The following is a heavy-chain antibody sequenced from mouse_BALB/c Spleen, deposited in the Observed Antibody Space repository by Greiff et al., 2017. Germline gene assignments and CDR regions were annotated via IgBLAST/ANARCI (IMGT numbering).Heavy chain of an antibody. D-gene: IGHD1-1*02. CDR1: GFTFSSYA. CDR3: ARDDYPAY. J-gene: IGHJ3*01. V-gene: IGHV5-9-4*01. Sequence: QGVESGGGLVKPGGSLKLSCAASGFTFSSYAMSWVRQSPEKRLEWVAEISSGGSYTYYPDTVTGRFTISRDNAKNTLYLEMSSLRSEDTAMYYCARDDYPAYWGQGTLVTVSA. CDR2: ISSGGSYT.